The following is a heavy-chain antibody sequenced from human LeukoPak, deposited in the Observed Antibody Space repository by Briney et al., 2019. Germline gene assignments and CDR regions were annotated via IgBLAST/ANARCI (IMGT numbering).Heavy chain of an antibody. CDR1: GFTFSTYS. Sequence: GGSLRLSCAASGFTFSTYSMNWVRQAPGKGREWVSSMSSSSYYIYYGDSVKGRFTISRDNAKNSLYLQMNSLRAEDTAVYYCARSDTSGYPALDYWGQGTLVTVSS. V-gene: IGHV3-21*01. CDR2: MSSSSYYI. J-gene: IGHJ4*02. D-gene: IGHD3-22*01. CDR3: ARSDTSGYPALDY.